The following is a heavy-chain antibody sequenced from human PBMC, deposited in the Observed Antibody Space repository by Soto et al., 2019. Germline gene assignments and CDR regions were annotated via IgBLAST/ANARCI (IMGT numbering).Heavy chain of an antibody. V-gene: IGHV4-59*01. CDR1: GGSISGYY. CDR2: IYYSGTH. CDR3: ARVEMATLYFDY. Sequence: QVQLQESGPGLVKPSETLSLTCTVSGGSISGYYWSWVRQPPGKGLEWIGYIYYSGTHNYNPSLKSRLTISIVTSKNQFSLELNSVTAADTAVYYCARVEMATLYFDYWGQGTLVTVSS. D-gene: IGHD5-12*01. J-gene: IGHJ4*02.